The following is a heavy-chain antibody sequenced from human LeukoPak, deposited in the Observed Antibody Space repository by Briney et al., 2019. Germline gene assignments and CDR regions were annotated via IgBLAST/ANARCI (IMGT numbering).Heavy chain of an antibody. CDR1: GDSITRYY. Sequence: PSETLSVTCTGSGDSITRYYWSGSRQPPGKGLEWIGYIYYSGSTNYNPSLKSRVTISIDTSKNQFSLKLSSVTAADTAVYYCARSMVTTGPDWIAPWAREPWSPSPQ. CDR3: ARSMVTTGPDWIAP. D-gene: IGHD4/OR15-4a*01. J-gene: IGHJ5*02. V-gene: IGHV4-59*01. CDR2: IYYSGST.